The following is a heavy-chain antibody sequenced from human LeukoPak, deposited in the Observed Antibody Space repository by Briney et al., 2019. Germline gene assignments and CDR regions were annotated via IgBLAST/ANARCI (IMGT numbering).Heavy chain of an antibody. CDR2: IWYDGSNT. J-gene: IGHJ3*02. V-gene: IGHV3-33*01. CDR1: GFTFSSFG. D-gene: IGHD3-10*01. CDR3: ARDSAWFGELFNHACDI. Sequence: GGSLRLSCAASGFTFSSFGMHWVRHAPGKGLEWVAVIWYDGSNTYYADSVKGRFTISRDNSKNTLYLQMNSLRAEDTAVYYCARDSAWFGELFNHACDIWGQGTMVTVSS.